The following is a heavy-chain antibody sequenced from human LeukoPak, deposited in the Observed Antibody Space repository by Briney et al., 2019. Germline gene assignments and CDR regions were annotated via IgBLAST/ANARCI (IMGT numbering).Heavy chain of an antibody. Sequence: ASVKVSCKASGYTFTSYGISWVRQAPGQGLEWMGWINPNSGGTNYAQKFQGRVTMTRDTSISTAYMELSRLRSDDTAVYYCARMVVAALSYYYMDVWGKGTTVTVSS. CDR1: GYTFTSYG. CDR2: INPNSGGT. J-gene: IGHJ6*03. D-gene: IGHD2-15*01. V-gene: IGHV1-2*02. CDR3: ARMVVAALSYYYMDV.